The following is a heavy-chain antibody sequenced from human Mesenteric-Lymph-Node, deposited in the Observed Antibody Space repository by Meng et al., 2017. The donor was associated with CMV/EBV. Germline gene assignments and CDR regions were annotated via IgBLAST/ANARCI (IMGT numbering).Heavy chain of an antibody. CDR1: GFVLGRYN. J-gene: IGHJ4*02. V-gene: IGHV3-30*18. CDR2: ISYDGSNK. D-gene: IGHD6-19*01. CDR3: AKEDSSAFDY. Sequence: GESLKISCAASGFVLGRYNMNWVRQAPGKGLEWVAVISYDGSNKYYADSVKGRFTISRDNSKNTLYLQMNSLRAEDTAVYYCAKEDSSAFDYWGQGTLVTVSS.